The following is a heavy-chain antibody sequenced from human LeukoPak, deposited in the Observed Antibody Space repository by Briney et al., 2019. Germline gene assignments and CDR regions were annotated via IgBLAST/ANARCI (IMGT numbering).Heavy chain of an antibody. CDR2: ITNNGDST. CDR1: GFTFSTYA. D-gene: IGHD2-21*02. Sequence: PGGSLRLSCAASGFTFSTYAMHWVRQAPGKGLEYVSAITNNGDSTYYANSVKGRFTISRDNSKNMLYLQMGSLRAEDMAVYYCARVTYCGDDCLNAFDIWGQGTMVTVSS. V-gene: IGHV3-64*01. J-gene: IGHJ3*02. CDR3: ARVTYCGDDCLNAFDI.